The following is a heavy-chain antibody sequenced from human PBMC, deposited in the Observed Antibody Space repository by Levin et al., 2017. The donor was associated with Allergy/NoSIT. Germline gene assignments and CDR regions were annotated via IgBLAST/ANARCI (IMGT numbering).Heavy chain of an antibody. Sequence: SQTLSLTCTVSGGSISRHYWAWIRQPPGEGLEWIGYVYYSGSTYYNPSLKSRVTISVDTPNNQFSLKLTSVTAADTAVYYCARHGGDYNEIRETTHFDYWGQGTLVTVSS. CDR1: GGSISRHY. J-gene: IGHJ4*02. V-gene: IGHV4-59*08. CDR2: VYYSGST. CDR3: ARHGGDYNEIRETTHFDY. D-gene: IGHD3-22*01.